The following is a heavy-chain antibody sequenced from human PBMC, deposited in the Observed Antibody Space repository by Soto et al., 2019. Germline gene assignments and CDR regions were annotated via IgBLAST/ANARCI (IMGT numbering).Heavy chain of an antibody. CDR1: GGSFSNYY. D-gene: IGHD6-19*01. CDR3: GRGRGYSNAWGSYYSGMDV. Sequence: SENLSLTCAIYGGSFSNYYWNWIRQPPGKGLEWMGKINHNGSTNYSPSLKSRLTISVDTSKNQFSLKLIPVTAADTAVYFCGRGRGYSNAWGSYYSGMDVWGQGTTVTVSS. CDR2: INHNGST. V-gene: IGHV4-34*01. J-gene: IGHJ6*02.